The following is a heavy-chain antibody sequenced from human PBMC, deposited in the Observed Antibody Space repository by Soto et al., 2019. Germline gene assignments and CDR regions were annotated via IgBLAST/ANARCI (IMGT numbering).Heavy chain of an antibody. CDR3: AKGPTIQLWTHYGMDV. CDR2: ISGSGGST. D-gene: IGHD5-18*01. J-gene: IGHJ6*02. V-gene: IGHV3-23*01. Sequence: PGGSLRLSCAASGFTFSSYAMSWVRQAPGKGLEWVSAISGSGGSTYYADSVKGRFTISRDNSKNTLYLQMNSLRAEDTAVYYCAKGPTIQLWTHYGMDVWGQGTTVTVSS. CDR1: GFTFSSYA.